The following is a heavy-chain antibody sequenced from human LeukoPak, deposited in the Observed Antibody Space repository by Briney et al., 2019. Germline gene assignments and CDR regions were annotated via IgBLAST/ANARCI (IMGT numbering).Heavy chain of an antibody. J-gene: IGHJ4*02. CDR2: ISGNSGST. CDR1: GFTFSNYG. Sequence: HPGGSLRLSCAASGFTFSNYGMSWVRQAPGKGLEWVSSISGNSGSTYYADSVKGRFTISRDNSKNTLYLQMNSLRAEDTAVYYCAKGGNSVSYEYWGQGTLVTVSS. D-gene: IGHD5/OR15-5a*01. CDR3: AKGGNSVSYEY. V-gene: IGHV3-23*01.